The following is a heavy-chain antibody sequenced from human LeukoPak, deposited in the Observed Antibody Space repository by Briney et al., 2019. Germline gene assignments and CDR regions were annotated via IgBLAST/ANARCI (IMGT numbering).Heavy chain of an antibody. CDR1: GGSFSGYY. V-gene: IGHV4-34*01. D-gene: IGHD3-22*01. Sequence: PSETLSLTCAVYGGSFSGYYWSWIRQPPGKGLEWIGEINHSGSTNYNPSLKSRVTISVDTSKNQFSLKLSSVTAADTAVYYCASLLHYYDSSGYPSLFDYWGQGTLVTVSS. CDR2: INHSGST. CDR3: ASLLHYYDSSGYPSLFDY. J-gene: IGHJ4*02.